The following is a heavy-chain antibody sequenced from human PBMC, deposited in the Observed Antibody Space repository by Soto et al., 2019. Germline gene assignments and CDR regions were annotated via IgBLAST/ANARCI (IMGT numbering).Heavy chain of an antibody. CDR2: ISYDGSNK. D-gene: IGHD3-9*01. J-gene: IGHJ4*02. Sequence: PGGSLRLSCSASLFTFSSYAMHWVLQSPFKLLECLSVISYDGSNKYYADSVKGRFTISRDNSKNTLYLQMNSLRAEDTAVYYCASGGYYDILTGYYNPGLPPSYFEYWGQGTLVTVSS. CDR3: ASGGYYDILTGYYNPGLPPSYFEY. V-gene: IGHV3-30-3*01. CDR1: LFTFSSYA.